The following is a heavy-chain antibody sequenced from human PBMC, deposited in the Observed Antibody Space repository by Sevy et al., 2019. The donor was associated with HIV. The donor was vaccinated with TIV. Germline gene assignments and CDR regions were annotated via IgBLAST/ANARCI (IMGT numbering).Heavy chain of an antibody. V-gene: IGHV4-4*07. D-gene: IGHD3-16*01. J-gene: IGHJ6*02. Sequence: SGSLSLTCTASGDSISSYYWSWIRQPAGKKLEWIGRIYTSGSTNYNPSLKNRVTMSVDTSKNQFSLKLSAVTAADTAVYYCATSVNDYVPKYYYGMDVWGQGTTVTVSS. CDR1: GDSISSYY. CDR3: ATSVNDYVPKYYYGMDV. CDR2: IYTSGST.